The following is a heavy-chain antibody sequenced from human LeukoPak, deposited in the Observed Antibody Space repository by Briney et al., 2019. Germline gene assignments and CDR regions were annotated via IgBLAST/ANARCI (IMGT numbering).Heavy chain of an antibody. Sequence: PGESLKISCKGSGYSFTSYWIGWVRQMPGKGLEWMGIIYPGDSDTRYSPSFQGQVTISADKSISTAYLQWSSLKASDTAMYYCARGVIDDSSGYYYAPFDYWGQGTLVTVSS. D-gene: IGHD3-22*01. CDR2: IYPGDSDT. CDR1: GYSFTSYW. CDR3: ARGVIDDSSGYYYAPFDY. V-gene: IGHV5-51*01. J-gene: IGHJ4*02.